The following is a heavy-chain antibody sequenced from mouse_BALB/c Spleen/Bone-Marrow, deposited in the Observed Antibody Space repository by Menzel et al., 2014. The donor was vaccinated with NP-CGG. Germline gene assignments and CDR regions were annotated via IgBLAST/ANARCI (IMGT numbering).Heavy chain of an antibody. Sequence: DVKLVESGGGLVQPGGSRTLSCTASGFTFSSFGMHWVRQAPEKGLEWVAYISSDSDTIYYADTVKGRFTISRDNPKNTLFLQMTSLRSEDTAMYYCTRDHDYDWYFDVWGAGTTVTVSS. D-gene: IGHD2-4*01. V-gene: IGHV5-17*02. CDR3: TRDHDYDWYFDV. CDR1: GFTFSSFG. CDR2: ISSDSDTI. J-gene: IGHJ1*01.